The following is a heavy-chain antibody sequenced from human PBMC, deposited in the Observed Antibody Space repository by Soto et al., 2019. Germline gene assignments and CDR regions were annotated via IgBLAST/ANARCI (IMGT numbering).Heavy chain of an antibody. CDR1: GYSCTSYW. D-gene: IGHD3-9*01. J-gene: IGHJ4*02. CDR2: IYPGDSDT. CDR3: ARLEGSDILTGYWPSFDY. Sequence: GESLKISCKGSGYSCTSYWIGWVRHMPGKGLDRMGIIYPGDSDTRYSPSFQGQVTISADKSISTAYLQWSSLRASDTAMYYCARLEGSDILTGYWPSFDYWGQGTLVTVSS. V-gene: IGHV5-51*01.